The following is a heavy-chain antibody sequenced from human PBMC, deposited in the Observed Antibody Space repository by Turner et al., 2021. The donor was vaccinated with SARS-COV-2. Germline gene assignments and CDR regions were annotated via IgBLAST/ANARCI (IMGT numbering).Heavy chain of an antibody. CDR3: ARPNTYYYGSGDSHGKSHNWFDP. CDR1: GGSLRSNSYY. J-gene: IGHJ5*02. V-gene: IGHV4-39*01. Sequence: QLPLQESGPGLVKPSETLSLTCTVSGGSLRSNSYYWGWIRQPPGKGLEWMGSIYYSWSTYYNPSLKSRVTISVDTSKNQFSLKLSSVTAADTAVYYCARPNTYYYGSGDSHGKSHNWFDPWGQGTLVTVSS. D-gene: IGHD3-10*01. CDR2: IYYSWST.